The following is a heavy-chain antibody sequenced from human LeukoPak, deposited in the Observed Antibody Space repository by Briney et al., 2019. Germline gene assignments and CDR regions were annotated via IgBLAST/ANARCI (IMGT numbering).Heavy chain of an antibody. D-gene: IGHD1-26*01. J-gene: IGHJ4*02. CDR1: GFTFSDSA. Sequence: GGSLRLSCEASGFTFSDSAMSWVRHASGRGLEWVSLISASGGNSYYADSVKGRFTVSRDSSKNTLHLQMNSLRAEDTAVYYCARDIELSCWGQGTLATVSS. CDR2: ISASGGNS. V-gene: IGHV3-23*01. CDR3: ARDIELSC.